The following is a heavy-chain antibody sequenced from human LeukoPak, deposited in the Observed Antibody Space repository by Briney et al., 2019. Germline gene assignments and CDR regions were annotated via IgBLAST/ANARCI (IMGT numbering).Heavy chain of an antibody. CDR2: INPNSGGT. V-gene: IGHV1-2*06. CDR1: GYTFTGYY. D-gene: IGHD3-22*01. CDR3: AREFYYDSSGYDAFDI. J-gene: IGHJ3*02. Sequence: GASVKVSCKASGYTFTGYYMHWVRQAPGQGLEWMGRINPNSGGTNYAQKFQGRVTMTRDTSISTAYMELSRLRSDDTAVYYCAREFYYDSSGYDAFDIWDQGTMVTVSS.